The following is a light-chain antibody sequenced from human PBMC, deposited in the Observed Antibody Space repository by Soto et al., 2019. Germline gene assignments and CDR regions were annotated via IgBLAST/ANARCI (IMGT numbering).Light chain of an antibody. CDR2: DNN. Sequence: QSVLTQPPSVSGAPGQRVTISCTGNSSNIGAHSDVYWYQHLPGTAPKLLIYDNNNRPSGVPDRFSGSKSGTSASLAITGLQAEGEADYYCQSYDSSLSAPYVFGTGTKVTVL. CDR3: QSYDSSLSAPYV. J-gene: IGLJ1*01. CDR1: SSNIGAHSD. V-gene: IGLV1-40*01.